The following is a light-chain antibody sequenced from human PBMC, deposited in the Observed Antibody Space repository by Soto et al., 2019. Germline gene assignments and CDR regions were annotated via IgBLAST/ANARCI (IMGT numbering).Light chain of an antibody. J-gene: IGLJ1*01. CDR3: SSYTSSSTLYV. V-gene: IGLV2-14*03. CDR1: SSDVGGYNY. CDR2: DVS. Sequence: QSVLTQPASVSGSPGQSITISCTGTSSDVGGYNYVSWYQLHPGKAPKLMIYDVSNRPSGVSNRFSGSKSGNTASLTISGLQAEDEADYYCSSYTSSSTLYVFGTGTKRTVL.